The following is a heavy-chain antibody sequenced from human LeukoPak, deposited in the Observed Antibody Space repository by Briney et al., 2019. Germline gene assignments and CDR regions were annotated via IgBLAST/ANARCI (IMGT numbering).Heavy chain of an antibody. Sequence: ASVKVSCKASGYTFTSYYMHWVRQAPGQGLEWMGIINPSGGSTSYAQKFQGRVTMTRDMSTSTVYMELSSLRSEDTAVYYCARDREGIAAAGIWGQGTLVTVSS. CDR1: GYTFTSYY. CDR2: INPSGGST. CDR3: ARDREGIAAAGI. J-gene: IGHJ4*02. V-gene: IGHV1-46*01. D-gene: IGHD6-13*01.